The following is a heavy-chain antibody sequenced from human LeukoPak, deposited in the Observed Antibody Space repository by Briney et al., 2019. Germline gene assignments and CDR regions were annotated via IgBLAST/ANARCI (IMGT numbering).Heavy chain of an antibody. CDR1: GYTFTGYY. CDR2: INPNSGGT. Sequence: ASVKVSCKASGYTFTGYYMHGVRQAPGQGLEWMGWINPNSGGTNYAQKFQGRVTMTRDTSISTAYMELSRLRSDDTAVYCCATDIAVAGKGTYYFDYWGQGTLVTVSS. V-gene: IGHV1-2*02. J-gene: IGHJ4*02. D-gene: IGHD6-19*01. CDR3: ATDIAVAGKGTYYFDY.